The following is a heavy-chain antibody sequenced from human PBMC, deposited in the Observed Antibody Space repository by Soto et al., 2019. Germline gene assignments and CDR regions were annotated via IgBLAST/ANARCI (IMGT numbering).Heavy chain of an antibody. CDR1: GFTFSSYS. D-gene: IGHD3-10*01. CDR2: ISSSSSTI. Sequence: EVQLVESGGGLVQPGGSLRLSCAASGFTFSSYSMNWVRQAPGKGLEWVSYISSSSSTIYYADSVKGRFTISRDNAKNSXXLQMNSLGAEDTAVYYCARAGTVLLWFGELSLPDYWGQGTLVTVSS. V-gene: IGHV3-48*01. J-gene: IGHJ4*02. CDR3: ARAGTVLLWFGELSLPDY.